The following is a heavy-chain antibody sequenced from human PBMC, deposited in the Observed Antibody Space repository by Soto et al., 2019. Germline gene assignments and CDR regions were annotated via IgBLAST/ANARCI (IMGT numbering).Heavy chain of an antibody. CDR1: GGSICSADYY. CDR2: IYYSGST. Sequence: SETLSLTCTVSGGSICSADYYWSWVRQPPGKGLEWIGYIYYSGSTFFNPSLKSRVTISKDTSRNQFSLRLNSVTAADTAVYYCARAIVVTIGGMDVWGQGTTVTDSS. V-gene: IGHV4-30-4*01. J-gene: IGHJ6*02. CDR3: ARAIVVTIGGMDV. D-gene: IGHD5-12*01.